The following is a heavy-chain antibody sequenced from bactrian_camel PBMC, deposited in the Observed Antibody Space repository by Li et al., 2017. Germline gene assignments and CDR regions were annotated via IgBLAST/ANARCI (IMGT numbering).Heavy chain of an antibody. Sequence: HVQLVESGGDSVQAGGSLRLSCAASGYTYSGYSMGWFRQAPGKEREGVAGIVSGDAVTYYGDSVKGRFTISQDDAKKTVYLQMNSLQPEDTAMYYCALGPSYACDLEAWVQGRFDAWGQGTQVTVS. CDR2: IVSGDAVT. D-gene: IGHD1*01. J-gene: IGHJ6*01. CDR1: GYTYSGYS. V-gene: IGHV3S63*01. CDR3: ALGPSYACDLEAWVQGRFDA.